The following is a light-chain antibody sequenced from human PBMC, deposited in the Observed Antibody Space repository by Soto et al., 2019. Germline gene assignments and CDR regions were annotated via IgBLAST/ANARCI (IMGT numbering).Light chain of an antibody. CDR1: QTISSW. Sequence: DIQMTQSPSTLSGSVGDRVTITCRASQTISSWLAWYQQKPGKAPKLLIYKASTLKSGVPSRFSGSGSGTDFTLTISSLQPEDSATYYCQQYTRYPQTFGQGTKVDIK. CDR2: KAS. V-gene: IGKV1-5*03. CDR3: QQYTRYPQT. J-gene: IGKJ1*01.